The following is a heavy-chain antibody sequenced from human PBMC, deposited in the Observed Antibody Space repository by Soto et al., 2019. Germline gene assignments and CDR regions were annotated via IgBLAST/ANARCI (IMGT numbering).Heavy chain of an antibody. CDR1: GGSISSYY. CDR2: IYYSGST. Sequence: ETLSLTCTVSGGSISSYYWSWIRQPPGKGLEWIGYIYYSGSTNYNPSLKSRVTISVDTSKNQFSLKLSSVTAADTAVYYCASHRRNWFDPWGQGTLVTVSS. V-gene: IGHV4-59*01. D-gene: IGHD3-22*01. J-gene: IGHJ5*02. CDR3: ASHRRNWFDP.